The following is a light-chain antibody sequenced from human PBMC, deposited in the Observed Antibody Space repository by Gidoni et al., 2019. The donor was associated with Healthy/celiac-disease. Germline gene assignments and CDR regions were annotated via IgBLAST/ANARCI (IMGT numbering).Light chain of an antibody. CDR3: QSADSSGTWV. CDR1: ALPKQY. J-gene: IGLJ3*02. CDR2: KDS. V-gene: IGLV3-25*02. Sequence: SYELTQPPSASVSPGQTARITCSGDALPKQYAYWYQQKPGQAPVLVIYKDSERPSGIPERVSGSSSGKTVTLTISGVQAEDEADYYCQSADSSGTWVFGGGTKLTVL.